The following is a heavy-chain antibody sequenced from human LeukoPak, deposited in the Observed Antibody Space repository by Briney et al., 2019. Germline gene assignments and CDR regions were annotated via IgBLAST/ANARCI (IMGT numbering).Heavy chain of an antibody. V-gene: IGHV4-59*11. Sequence: PSETLSLTCTVSGGSIISHYWTGIRQAPGKGLEWIGYIHYRGDTNYFPSLKSRVTISVGTSKTQFSLKLTSVTAADTAVYYCARSKGSTSTHYGFRFEYWGQGTPATVSS. CDR1: GGSIISHY. CDR3: ARSKGSTSTHYGFRFEY. CDR2: IHYRGDT. D-gene: IGHD2-2*01. J-gene: IGHJ4*02.